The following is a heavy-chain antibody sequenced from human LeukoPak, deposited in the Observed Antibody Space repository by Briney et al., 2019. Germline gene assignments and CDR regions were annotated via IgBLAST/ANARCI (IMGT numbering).Heavy chain of an antibody. CDR1: GGSISSSSFY. CDR3: ARRSQWFGDFFFDF. CDR2: IYYTGST. J-gene: IGHJ4*02. D-gene: IGHD3-10*01. V-gene: IGHV4-39*01. Sequence: SETLSLTCTASGGSISSSSFYWGWIRQPPGKGLEWIGSIYYTGSTNYNPSLKSRITISVDTSKNQFSLKLSSVIAADTAVYYCARRSQWFGDFFFDFWGQGTQVTVSS.